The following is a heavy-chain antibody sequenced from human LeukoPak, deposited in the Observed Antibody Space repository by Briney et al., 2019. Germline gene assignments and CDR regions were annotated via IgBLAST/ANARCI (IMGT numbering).Heavy chain of an antibody. CDR1: GGSIGSYY. V-gene: IGHV4-59*08. J-gene: IGHJ6*03. CDR2: IYVTGN. Sequence: SETLSLTCTVSGGSIGSYYWSWVRQSPGKGLEWIGYIYVTGNRYNPYLQSRVTISVDTSRNQFFLKMSSVTAADTAVYYCARHIGGGIEDMDVWGKGTKVTVSS. CDR3: ARHIGGGIEDMDV. D-gene: IGHD3-16*02.